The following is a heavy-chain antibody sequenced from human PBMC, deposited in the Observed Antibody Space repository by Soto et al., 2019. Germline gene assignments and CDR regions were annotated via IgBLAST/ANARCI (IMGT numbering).Heavy chain of an antibody. CDR1: GFALNTYGVA. CDR3: AHTRIGASAGTGDYDY. D-gene: IGHD6-13*01. CDR2: IYCDADK. J-gene: IGHJ4*02. V-gene: IGHV2-5*02. Sequence: QITLKESGPTLLKPTQTLTLTCTFSGFALNTYGVAVAWIRQTPGKALEWIALIYCDADKRYSPSLKSRLTITKETSPNQVVLTMTNTDPVDTATYYCAHTRIGASAGTGDYDYSGQGTLGTV.